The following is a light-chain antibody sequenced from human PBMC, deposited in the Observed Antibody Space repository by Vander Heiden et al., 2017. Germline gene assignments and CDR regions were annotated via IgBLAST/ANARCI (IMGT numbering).Light chain of an antibody. V-gene: IGLV2-8*01. Sequence: QSALTQPPSASGSPGQSVTISCTGTSSDVGGYNYVSWYQQHPGKAPKLMSYEVSKRPSGVPDRFSGSKSGKTAYLNVSGLQAEDEADDYCSSYAGSNNCGVFGGGTKLTVL. J-gene: IGLJ2*01. CDR2: EVS. CDR3: SSYAGSNNCGV. CDR1: SSDVGGYNY.